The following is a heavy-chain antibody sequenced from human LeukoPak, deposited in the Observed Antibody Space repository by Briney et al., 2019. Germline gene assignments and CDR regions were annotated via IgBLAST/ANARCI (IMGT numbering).Heavy chain of an antibody. CDR2: IYYTGNT. Sequence: SETQSLTCTVSGASISGYYWSWIRQPPGKRLEYIGYIYYTGNTNYNPSVKSRVTISVDTSKNQFSLKLSAVTAADTAVYYCARGRGGGGTSNNRFDPWGQGTHVIASS. V-gene: IGHV4-59*01. J-gene: IGHJ5*02. D-gene: IGHD2-15*01. CDR1: GASISGYY. CDR3: ARGRGGGGTSNNRFDP.